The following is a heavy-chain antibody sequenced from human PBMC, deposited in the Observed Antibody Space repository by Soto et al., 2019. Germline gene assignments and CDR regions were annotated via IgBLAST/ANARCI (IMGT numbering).Heavy chain of an antibody. J-gene: IGHJ6*02. Sequence: GGSLRLSCIASGFTFSSHWMDWVRQAPGKGPVWVSRINGDGISTNYAEFVQGRFTISRDNAKNTLYLQMNRLRVEDTGIYYCAGVVNVGYYYYAMDVWGQGTTVTVSS. V-gene: IGHV3-74*01. CDR1: GFTFSSHW. CDR2: INGDGIST. D-gene: IGHD2-15*01. CDR3: AGVVNVGYYYYAMDV.